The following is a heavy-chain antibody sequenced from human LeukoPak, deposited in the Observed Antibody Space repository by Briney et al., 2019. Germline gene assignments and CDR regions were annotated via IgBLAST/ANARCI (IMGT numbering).Heavy chain of an antibody. J-gene: IGHJ4*02. V-gene: IGHV4-34*01. CDR2: INHSGST. CDR3: ARWGLRPHFDY. Sequence: SETLSLTCAVYGGSFSGYYWSWIRQPPGKGLEWIGEINHSGSTNYNPSPKSRVTISVDTSKNQFSLKLSSVTAADTAVYYCARWGLRPHFDYWGQGTLVTVSS. CDR1: GGSFSGYY. D-gene: IGHD4-17*01.